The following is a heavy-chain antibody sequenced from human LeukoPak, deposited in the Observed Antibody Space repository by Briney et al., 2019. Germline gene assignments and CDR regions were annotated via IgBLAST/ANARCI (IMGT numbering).Heavy chain of an antibody. CDR1: GGSISSYY. V-gene: IGHV4-59*01. J-gene: IGHJ6*03. CDR2: IYYSGST. Sequence: ETLSLTCTVSGGSISSYYWSWIRQPPGKGLEWIGYIYYSGSTNYNPSLKSRVTISVDTSKNQFSLKLSSVTAADTAVYYCAKDGGLLWFGELPRTFYYMDVWGKGTTVTVSS. CDR3: AKDGGLLWFGELPRTFYYMDV. D-gene: IGHD3-10*01.